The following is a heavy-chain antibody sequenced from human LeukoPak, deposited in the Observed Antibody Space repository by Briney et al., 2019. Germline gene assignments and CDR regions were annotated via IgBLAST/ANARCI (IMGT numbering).Heavy chain of an antibody. V-gene: IGHV1-18*01. CDR3: ARDGSSWPETHDPFDY. D-gene: IGHD6-13*01. J-gene: IGHJ4*02. Sequence: ASVKVSCKASGCTFTSYGISWVRQAPGQGLEWMGWISAYNGNTNYAQKLQGRVTMTTDTSTSTAYMELRSLRSDDTAVYYCARDGSSWPETHDPFDYWGQGTLVTVSS. CDR2: ISAYNGNT. CDR1: GCTFTSYG.